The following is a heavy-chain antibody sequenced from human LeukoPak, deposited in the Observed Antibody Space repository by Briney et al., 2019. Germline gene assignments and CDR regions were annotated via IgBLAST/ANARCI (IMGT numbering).Heavy chain of an antibody. J-gene: IGHJ6*02. V-gene: IGHV3-21*01. CDR2: ISSSSSYI. Sequence: PGGSLRLSCAASGFTFSSDWMTWVRQAPGKGLEWVSSISSSSSYIYYADSVKGRFTISRDNAKNSLYLQMNSLRAEDTAVYYCARDRIHYGMDVWGQGTTVTVSS. CDR1: GFTFSSDW. CDR3: ARDRIHYGMDV.